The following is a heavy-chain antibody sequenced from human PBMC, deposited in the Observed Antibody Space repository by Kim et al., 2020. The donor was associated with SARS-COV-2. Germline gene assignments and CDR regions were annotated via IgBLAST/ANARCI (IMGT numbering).Heavy chain of an antibody. J-gene: IGHJ4*02. V-gene: IGHV3-23*01. Sequence: GGSLRLSCAASGFTFSSYAMSWVRQAPGKGLEWVSAISGSGGSTYYADSVKGRFTISRDNSKNTLYLQMNSLRAEDTAVYYCAKDLGFLEWSRGGSFDYWGQGTLVTVSS. D-gene: IGHD3-3*01. CDR3: AKDLGFLEWSRGGSFDY. CDR1: GFTFSSYA. CDR2: ISGSGGST.